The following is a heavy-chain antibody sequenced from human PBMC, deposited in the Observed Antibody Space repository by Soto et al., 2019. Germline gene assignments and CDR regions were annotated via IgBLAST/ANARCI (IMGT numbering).Heavy chain of an antibody. J-gene: IGHJ4*02. V-gene: IGHV2-5*02. CDR2: VYWDDSK. D-gene: IGHD1-26*01. CDR1: GFSLSTRDVG. Sequence: QITLNESGPTLVKPTQTLTLTCTFSGFSLSTRDVGVGWIRQPPGEALEWLGVVYWDDSKTYSPSLESRPTTPPGTSKNQVVLRMTKMGPVDTSTYYCAPCRGGVASFWGQGTLVTVSS. CDR3: APCRGGVASF.